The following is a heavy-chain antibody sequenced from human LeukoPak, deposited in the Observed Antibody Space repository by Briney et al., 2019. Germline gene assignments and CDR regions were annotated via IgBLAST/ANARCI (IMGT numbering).Heavy chain of an antibody. V-gene: IGHV3-23*01. CDR1: GFTFSSYA. J-gene: IGHJ3*02. CDR3: ASGWELGAFDI. D-gene: IGHD1-26*01. CDR2: ISGSGGST. Sequence: PGGSLRLSCAASGFTFSSYAMSWVRQAPGTGLEWVSGISGSGGSTYYADSVKGRFTLSRDNSKNTLYLQMNSLRAEDTAVYYCASGWELGAFDIWGQGTMVTVSS.